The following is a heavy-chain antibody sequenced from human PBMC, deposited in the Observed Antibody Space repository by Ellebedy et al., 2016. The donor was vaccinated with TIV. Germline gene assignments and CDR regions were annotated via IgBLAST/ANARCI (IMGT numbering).Heavy chain of an antibody. D-gene: IGHD3-10*01. CDR1: GFTFSNYA. Sequence: GESLKISXGGSGFTFSNYAMTWVRQAPGQGLEWVSSIRSNGDDTYYADSVKGRFSISRDNSKNTLYLQMNSLRAEDTAVYYCARAGFGGMDVWGQGTTVTVSS. J-gene: IGHJ6*02. V-gene: IGHV3-23*01. CDR3: ARAGFGGMDV. CDR2: IRSNGDDT.